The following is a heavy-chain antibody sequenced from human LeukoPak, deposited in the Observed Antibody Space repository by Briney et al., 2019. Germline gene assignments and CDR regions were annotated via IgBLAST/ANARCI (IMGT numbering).Heavy chain of an antibody. CDR3: VRISSGWHQPWDN. V-gene: IGHV3-20*04. D-gene: IGHD6-19*01. CDR1: GFPFEDFG. Sequence: GASLRLSCAGAGFPFEDFGMSWVRQVPGKALEWISAVNWDGSKALYGGSVRGRFTISRDNAKSSLYLQMNSLRAEDTAFYFCVRISSGWHQPWDNWGQGTLVTVSP. CDR2: VNWDGSKA. J-gene: IGHJ4*02.